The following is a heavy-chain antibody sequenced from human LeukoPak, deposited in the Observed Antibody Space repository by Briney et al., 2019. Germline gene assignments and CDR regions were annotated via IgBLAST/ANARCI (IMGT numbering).Heavy chain of an antibody. Sequence: GGSLRLSCAASGITVSANYWNWVRQAPGKGLEWVSVISSGGSTSYADSVKGRFTIPRDNSKNTLYLQMNNLRAEDTAVYYCARRDGDNDRGFEYWGQGTLVIVSS. D-gene: IGHD4-23*01. J-gene: IGHJ4*02. V-gene: IGHV3-66*01. CDR1: GITVSANY. CDR2: ISSGGST. CDR3: ARRDGDNDRGFEY.